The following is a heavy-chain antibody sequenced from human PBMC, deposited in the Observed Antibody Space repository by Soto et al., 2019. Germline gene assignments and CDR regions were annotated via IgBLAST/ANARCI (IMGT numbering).Heavy chain of an antibody. CDR3: AKAEEQQLVYFQDNPHAFDI. J-gene: IGHJ3*02. CDR1: GFTFDDYA. D-gene: IGHD6-13*01. CDR2: ISWNSGSI. V-gene: IGHV3-9*01. Sequence: GGSLRLSCAASGFTFDDYAMHWVRQAPGKGLEWVSGISWNSGSIGYADSVKGRFTISRDNAKNSLYLQMNSLRAEDTALYYCAKAEEQQLVYFQDNPHAFDIWGQGTMVTV.